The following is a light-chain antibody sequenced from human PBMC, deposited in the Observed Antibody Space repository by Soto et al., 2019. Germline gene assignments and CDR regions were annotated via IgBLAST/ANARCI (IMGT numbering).Light chain of an antibody. V-gene: IGLV1-44*01. Sequence: QSVLTQPPSASGTPGQRVTVSCSGSSSNIGKNTVNWYQHLPGTAPKLLIYSNNQRPSGVPDRFSGSKSGISASLAISRHQSEDEADYYCAAWDDSLNGYVFGTGTKVTVL. CDR2: SNN. J-gene: IGLJ1*01. CDR1: SSNIGKNT. CDR3: AAWDDSLNGYV.